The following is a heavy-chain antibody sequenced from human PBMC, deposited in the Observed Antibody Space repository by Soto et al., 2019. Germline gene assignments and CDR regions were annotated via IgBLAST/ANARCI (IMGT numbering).Heavy chain of an antibody. V-gene: IGHV1-69*01. CDR3: ARVGTATAIV. CDR2: IIPIFGTA. CDR1: GGTFSSYA. D-gene: IGHD2-2*02. J-gene: IGHJ4*02. Sequence: QVQLVQSGAEVKKPGSSVTVSCKASGGTFSSYAISWVRQAPGQGLEWMGGIIPIFGTADYAQKFQGGVTITADESTSTAYMELSSLRSEDTGVYYGARVGTATAIVWGQGTLVTVSS.